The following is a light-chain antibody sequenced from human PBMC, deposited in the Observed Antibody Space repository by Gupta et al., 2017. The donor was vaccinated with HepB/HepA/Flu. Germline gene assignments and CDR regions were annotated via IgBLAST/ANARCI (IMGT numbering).Light chain of an antibody. CDR3: REWNSGTVL. V-gene: IGLV3-1*01. Sequence: YELTQPLSVSVSPGQTASITCSADKLGNKFVCWYHQRPGQSPVVFSYQDTKRPSGIPERVSGSNSATTVTMNITGTQAADDYCYSSREWNSGTVLFGGGTKLAVL. CDR2: QDT. CDR1: KLGNKF. J-gene: IGLJ3*02.